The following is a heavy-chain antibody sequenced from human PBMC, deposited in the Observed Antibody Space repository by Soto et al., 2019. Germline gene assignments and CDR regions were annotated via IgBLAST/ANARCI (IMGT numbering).Heavy chain of an antibody. CDR1: GGSISSYY. Sequence: QVQLQESGPGLVKPSETLSLTCTVSGGSISSYYWSWIRQPPGKGLEWIGYIYYSGSTNYNPSLKRRVAISVDTSKDQFSLKLSSVTAADTAVYYCARDGSYSFDYWGQGTLVTVSS. V-gene: IGHV4-59*01. D-gene: IGHD1-26*01. CDR3: ARDGSYSFDY. CDR2: IYYSGST. J-gene: IGHJ4*02.